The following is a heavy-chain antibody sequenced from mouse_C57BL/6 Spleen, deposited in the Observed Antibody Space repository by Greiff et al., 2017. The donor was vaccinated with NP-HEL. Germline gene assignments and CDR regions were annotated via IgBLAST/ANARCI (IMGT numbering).Heavy chain of an antibody. CDR2: FFPGSGST. D-gene: IGHD1-1*01. Sequence: QVQLKQSGPELVKPGASVKISCKASGYTFTDYYINWVKQRPGQGLEWIGWFFPGSGSTYYNEKFKGKATLTVDKSSSTAYMLLSSLTSEDSAVYFCARSDYGSSLYYFDYWGQGTTLTVSS. CDR1: GYTFTDYY. CDR3: ARSDYGSSLYYFDY. J-gene: IGHJ2*01. V-gene: IGHV1-75*01.